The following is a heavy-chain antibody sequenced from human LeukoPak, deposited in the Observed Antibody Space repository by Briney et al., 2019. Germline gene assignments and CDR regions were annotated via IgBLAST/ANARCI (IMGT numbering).Heavy chain of an antibody. CDR1: GFTFSSYA. D-gene: IGHD2-21*02. CDR2: ISYDGSNK. Sequence: PGRSLRLSCAASGFTFSSYAMHWVRQAPGKGLEWVAVISYDGSNKYYADSVKGRFTISRDNSKNTLYLQMNSLRAEDTAVYYCATPVVPHIVVVTAIRYWGQGTLVTVSS. V-gene: IGHV3-30*04. CDR3: ATPVVPHIVVVTAIRY. J-gene: IGHJ4*02.